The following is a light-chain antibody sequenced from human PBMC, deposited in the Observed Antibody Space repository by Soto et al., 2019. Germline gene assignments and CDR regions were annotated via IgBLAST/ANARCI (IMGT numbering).Light chain of an antibody. CDR1: DIAVQR. CDR2: DDR. J-gene: IGLJ3*02. CDR3: QVWDGRSDHVV. Sequence: SYELAQPPSVSVAPGQAAVITCGGDDIAVQRVHWYRQRPGQAPVLVVYDDRARPSGIPDRFSGSKYGARATLTINGVEVGDEADYYCQVWDGRSDHVVFGGGTKLTVL. V-gene: IGLV3-21*02.